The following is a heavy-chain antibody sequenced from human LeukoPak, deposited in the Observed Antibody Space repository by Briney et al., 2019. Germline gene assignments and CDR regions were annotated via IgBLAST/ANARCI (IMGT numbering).Heavy chain of an antibody. CDR2: IYYSGST. J-gene: IGHJ6*04. D-gene: IGHD3-10*01. V-gene: IGHV4-61*01. CDR3: ARVGKVVRGVIGKYGMDV. Sequence: SETLSLTCTVSGGSVSSGSYYWSWIRQPPGKGLEWIGYIYYSGSTNYNPSLKSRVTISVDTSKNQFSLKLSSVTAADTAVYYCARVGKVVRGVIGKYGMDVWGKGTTVTVSS. CDR1: GGSVSSGSYY.